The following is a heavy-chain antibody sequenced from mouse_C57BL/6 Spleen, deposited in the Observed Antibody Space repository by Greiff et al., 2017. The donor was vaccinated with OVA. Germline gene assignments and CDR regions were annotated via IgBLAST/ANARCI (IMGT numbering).Heavy chain of an antibody. V-gene: IGHV5-4*01. CDR2: ISDGGSYT. D-gene: IGHD3-2*02. Sequence: EVKLMESGGGLVKPGGSLKLSCAASGFTFSSYAMSWVRQTPEKRLEWVATISDGGSYTYYPDNVKGRFTISRDNAKNNLYLQMSHLKSEDTAMYYCARDRLAGAMDYWGQGTSVTVSS. J-gene: IGHJ4*01. CDR3: ARDRLAGAMDY. CDR1: GFTFSSYA.